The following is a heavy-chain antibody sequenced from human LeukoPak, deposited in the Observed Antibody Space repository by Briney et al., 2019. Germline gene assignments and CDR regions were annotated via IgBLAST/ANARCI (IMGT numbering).Heavy chain of an antibody. D-gene: IGHD3-9*01. CDR1: GFTVSSNY. CDR2: IHSDGKT. CDR3: ARHGVLRYIDD. V-gene: IGHV3-53*01. Sequence: GGSLRLSCAASGFTVSSNYVSWVRQAPGKGLEWVSVIHSDGKTYYADSVKGRFTISRDSSQNTLYLQVNSLRAEDTAVYYCARHGVLRYIDDWGQGTLVTVSS. J-gene: IGHJ4*02.